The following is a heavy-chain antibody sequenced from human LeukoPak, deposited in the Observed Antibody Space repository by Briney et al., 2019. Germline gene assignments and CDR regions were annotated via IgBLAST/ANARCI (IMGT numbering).Heavy chain of an antibody. CDR2: IIPIFGTA. Sequence: SVKVSCKASGGTFSSYAISWVRQAPGQGLEWMGGIIPIFGTANYAQKLQGRVTMTTDTSTSTAYMELRSLRSDDTAVYYCARDEGGSGWDYYYYYGMDVWGQGTTVTVSS. J-gene: IGHJ6*02. CDR3: ARDEGGSGWDYYYYYGMDV. CDR1: GGTFSSYA. V-gene: IGHV1-69*05. D-gene: IGHD6-19*01.